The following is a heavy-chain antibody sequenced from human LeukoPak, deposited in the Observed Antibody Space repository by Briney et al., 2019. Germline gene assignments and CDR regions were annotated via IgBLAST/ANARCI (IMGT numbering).Heavy chain of an antibody. D-gene: IGHD3-10*01. CDR3: ARHPELYFFDY. CDR2: ISYSGST. CDR1: GASISSYY. V-gene: IGHV4-59*08. Sequence: SETLSLTCTVSGASISSYYWSWVRQPPGKGLEWIGYISYSGSTNYNPSLKSRVTISADTSKNQVSLTLSSVTAADTAVYYCARHPELYFFDYWGQGTLVTVSS. J-gene: IGHJ4*02.